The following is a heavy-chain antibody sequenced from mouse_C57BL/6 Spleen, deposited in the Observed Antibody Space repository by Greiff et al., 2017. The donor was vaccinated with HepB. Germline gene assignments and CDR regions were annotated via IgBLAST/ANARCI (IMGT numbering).Heavy chain of an antibody. CDR3: ARSRTPITTVVARDY. J-gene: IGHJ2*01. D-gene: IGHD1-1*01. Sequence: VKLQQSGAELARPGASVKLSCKASGYTFTSYGISWVKQRTGQGLEWIGEIYPRSGNTYYNEKFKGKATLTADKSSSTAYMELRSLTSEDSAVYFCARSRTPITTVVARDYWGQGTTLTVSS. V-gene: IGHV1-81*01. CDR1: GYTFTSYG. CDR2: IYPRSGNT.